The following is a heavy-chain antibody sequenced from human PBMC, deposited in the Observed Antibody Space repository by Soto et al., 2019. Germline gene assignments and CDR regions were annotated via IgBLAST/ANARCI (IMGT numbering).Heavy chain of an antibody. V-gene: IGHV2-5*02. Sequence: QITLKESGPPLVKPTQTLTLTCTFSGFSLSSTRVAVGWIRQPPGKALEWLALIYWDDDKRYSPFLKSRLTITKDTSKNQVVLTMNNMDPVDTATYYCAHSVVAGLGYYFDYWGQGTLVTVSS. CDR1: GFSLSSTRVA. J-gene: IGHJ4*02. CDR3: AHSVVAGLGYYFDY. CDR2: IYWDDDK. D-gene: IGHD6-19*01.